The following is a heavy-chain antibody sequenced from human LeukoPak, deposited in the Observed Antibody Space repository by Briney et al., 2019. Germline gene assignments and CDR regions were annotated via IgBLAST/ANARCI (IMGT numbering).Heavy chain of an antibody. CDR3: ARFPYSSSWDFDY. D-gene: IGHD6-13*01. V-gene: IGHV5-51*01. CDR2: IYPGDSDT. CDR1: GYSFTSYW. J-gene: IGHJ4*02. Sequence: GESLKISCKGSGYSFTSYWIGWVRQMPGKGLEWMGIIYPGDSDTRYSPSFQGQVNISADKSISTAYLQWSSLKASDTAMYYCARFPYSSSWDFDYWGQGTLVTVSS.